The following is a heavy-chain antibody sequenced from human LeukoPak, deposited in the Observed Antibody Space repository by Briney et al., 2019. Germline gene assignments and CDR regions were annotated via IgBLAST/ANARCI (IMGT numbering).Heavy chain of an antibody. D-gene: IGHD4-17*01. Sequence: GGSMRLSCAASGFTFSSYGMHWVRQAPGKGLEWVAFIHYDGTNEYYADSVKGRFTISRDNAKNSLYLQMNSLRAEDTAVYYCARDRYDYGDHFDYWGQGTLVTVSS. V-gene: IGHV3-30*02. CDR2: IHYDGTNE. CDR1: GFTFSSYG. CDR3: ARDRYDYGDHFDY. J-gene: IGHJ4*02.